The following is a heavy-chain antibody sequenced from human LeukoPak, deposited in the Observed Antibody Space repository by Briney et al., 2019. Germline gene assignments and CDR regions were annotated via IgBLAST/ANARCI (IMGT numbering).Heavy chain of an antibody. V-gene: IGHV4-59*01. CDR2: IYYSGST. J-gene: IGHJ4*02. CDR3: ARVTGYMIEDYFDY. D-gene: IGHD3-22*01. Sequence: SETLSLTRTVSGGSISSYYWSWIRQPPGKGLEWIGYIYYSGSTNYNPSLKSRVTISVDTSKNQFSLKLRSVTAADTAVYYCARVTGYMIEDYFDYWGQGTLATVSS. CDR1: GGSISSYY.